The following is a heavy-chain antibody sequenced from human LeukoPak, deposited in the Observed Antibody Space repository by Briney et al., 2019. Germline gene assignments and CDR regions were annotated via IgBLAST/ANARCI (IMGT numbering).Heavy chain of an antibody. J-gene: IGHJ4*02. D-gene: IGHD3-10*01. CDR2: MSSNGSN. V-gene: IGHV4-59*08. CDR1: GDSISNHY. Sequence: SETLSLTCTVSGDSISNHYWNWIRQPPGKGLEWIGYMSSNGSNDYHPSRNSRVTLSVDTSRSLFSLTLTSVTAADTAAYYCGRHFRGPSGNYYTASWGQGTLVTVSP. CDR3: GRHFRGPSGNYYTAS.